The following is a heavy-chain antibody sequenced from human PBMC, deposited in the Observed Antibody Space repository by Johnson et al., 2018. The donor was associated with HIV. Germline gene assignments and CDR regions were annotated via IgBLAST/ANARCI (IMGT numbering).Heavy chain of an antibody. CDR2: ISYDGSNK. Sequence: QVQLVESGGGVVQPGRSLRLSCAASGFTFSSYAMHWVRQAPGKGLEWVAVISYDGSNKYYATSVKGRFTISRDNSKNTLYLQMNSLRAEDTAVYYCAKDQYCGGDCYPDAFDIWGQGTMVTVSS. CDR3: AKDQYCGGDCYPDAFDI. D-gene: IGHD2-21*02. J-gene: IGHJ3*02. CDR1: GFTFSSYA. V-gene: IGHV3-30*04.